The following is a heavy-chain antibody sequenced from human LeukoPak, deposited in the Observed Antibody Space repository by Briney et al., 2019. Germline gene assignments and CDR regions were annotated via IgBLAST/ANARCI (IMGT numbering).Heavy chain of an antibody. CDR1: GFTFSSYA. CDR3: AKGNNYYDSSGYLDY. CDR2: ISGSGGST. D-gene: IGHD3-22*01. Sequence: GGSLRLSCAASGFTFSSYAMSWVRQAPGKGLEWVSAISGSGGSTYYADSVKGRFTIYRDNSKNTLYLQMNSLRAEDTAVYYCAKGNNYYDSSGYLDYWGQGTLVTVSS. V-gene: IGHV3-23*01. J-gene: IGHJ4*02.